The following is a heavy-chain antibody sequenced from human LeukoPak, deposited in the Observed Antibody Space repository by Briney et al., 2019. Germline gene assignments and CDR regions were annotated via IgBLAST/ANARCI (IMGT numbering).Heavy chain of an antibody. CDR1: GFTFDDYG. D-gene: IGHD3-10*01. V-gene: IGHV3-20*04. J-gene: IGHJ4*02. Sequence: GGSLRLSCAASGFTFDDYGMSWVRQAPGKGLEWVSGINWNGGSTDYADSVKGRLTISGDNAKNSLYLQMNSLRAEDTALYYCARDLEYYGSGSYDYWGQGTLVTVSS. CDR3: ARDLEYYGSGSYDY. CDR2: INWNGGST.